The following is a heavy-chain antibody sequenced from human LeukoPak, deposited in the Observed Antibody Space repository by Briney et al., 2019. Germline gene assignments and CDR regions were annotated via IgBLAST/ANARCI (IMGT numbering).Heavy chain of an antibody. Sequence: GGSLRLSCAASGFTFSSYGMHWVRQAPGKGLEWVAVISYDGSNKYYADSVKGRFTISRDNSKNTLYLQMNSLRAEDTAVYYCAKDQTMEGYYYYYMDVWGKGTTVTVSS. CDR2: ISYDGSNK. CDR3: AKDQTMEGYYYYYMDV. J-gene: IGHJ6*03. CDR1: GFTFSSYG. D-gene: IGHD4/OR15-4a*01. V-gene: IGHV3-30*18.